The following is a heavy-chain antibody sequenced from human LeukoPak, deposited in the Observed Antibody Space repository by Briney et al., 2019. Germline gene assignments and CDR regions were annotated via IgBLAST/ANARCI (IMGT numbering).Heavy chain of an antibody. V-gene: IGHV3-20*04. D-gene: IGHD3-22*01. J-gene: IGHJ4*02. CDR2: INWNGGST. Sequence: RAGGSLRLSCAASGFTFDDYGMSWVRQAPGKGLEWVSGINWNGGSTGYADSVKGRFTISRDNAKNSLCLQMNSLRAEDTALYYCARTLSYDSSGYYSTPIDYWGQGTLVTVSS. CDR1: GFTFDDYG. CDR3: ARTLSYDSSGYYSTPIDY.